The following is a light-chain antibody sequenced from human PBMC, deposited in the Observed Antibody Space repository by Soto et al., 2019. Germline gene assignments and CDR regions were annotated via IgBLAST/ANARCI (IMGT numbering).Light chain of an antibody. CDR3: QQRNNWVT. J-gene: IGKJ4*01. Sequence: EIVLTQSPSTLSESAGERATLSWRASQSIGSTLAWYQQKPGQTPRLLIYDASNRATGIPARFSGTGSGTEFGLTISSLEPEDSAVYYCQQRNNWVTFGGGTKVDIK. V-gene: IGKV3-11*01. CDR1: QSIGST. CDR2: DAS.